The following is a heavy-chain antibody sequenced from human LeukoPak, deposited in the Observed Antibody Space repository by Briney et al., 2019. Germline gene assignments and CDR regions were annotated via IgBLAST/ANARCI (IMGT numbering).Heavy chain of an antibody. J-gene: IGHJ3*02. V-gene: IGHV4-59*01. Sequence: SETLSLTCTVSGGSISSYYWSWIRQPPGKGLEWIGYLYYSGSTNYNPSLKSRVTISVDTSKNQLSLKLRSVTAADTAVYYCATVLDSPDAFDIWGRGTMVTVSS. CDR1: GGSISSYY. CDR3: ATVLDSPDAFDI. CDR2: LYYSGST. D-gene: IGHD2-2*03.